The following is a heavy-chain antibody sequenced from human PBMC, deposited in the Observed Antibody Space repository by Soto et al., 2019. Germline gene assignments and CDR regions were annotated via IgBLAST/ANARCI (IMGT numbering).Heavy chain of an antibody. D-gene: IGHD3-22*01. J-gene: IGHJ3*02. V-gene: IGHV3-33*01. CDR3: ARGSITTAMWGFRFDI. CDR1: GFTFSSYG. Sequence: AGGSLRLSCAASGFTFSSYGMHWVRQAPGKGLEWVAVIWYDGSNKYYADSVKGRFTISRDNSKNTLYLQMNSLRAEDTAVYYCARGSITTAMWGFRFDIWGQGTMVTVSS. CDR2: IWYDGSNK.